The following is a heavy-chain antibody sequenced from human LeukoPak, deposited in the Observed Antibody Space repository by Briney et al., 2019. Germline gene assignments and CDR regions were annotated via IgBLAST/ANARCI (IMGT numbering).Heavy chain of an antibody. CDR2: INQDGSEK. J-gene: IGHJ4*02. CDR1: GFTFSRYW. V-gene: IGHV3-7*01. Sequence: GGSLRLSCAGSGFTFSRYWMSWVRQAPGKGLEWVAIINQDGSEKYHVDSVRGRFTISRDNAKNSLYLQMNSLRAEDTAVYYCATMGLDLLPYYFDYWGQGTLVTVSS. CDR3: ATMGLDLLPYYFDY. D-gene: IGHD3/OR15-3a*01.